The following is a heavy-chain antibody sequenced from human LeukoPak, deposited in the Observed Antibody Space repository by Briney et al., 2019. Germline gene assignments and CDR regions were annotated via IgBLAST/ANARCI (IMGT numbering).Heavy chain of an antibody. J-gene: IGHJ4*02. CDR3: ARDLFKDSGSHGDY. D-gene: IGHD1-26*01. CDR2: ISSSSSYI. V-gene: IGHV3-21*01. Sequence: PGGFLRLTCAASGFTFSSYSMNWVRQAPGKGLEWVSSISSSSSYIYYADSVKGRFTISRDNAKNSLYLQMNSLRAEDTAVYYCARDLFKDSGSHGDYWGQGTLVTVSS. CDR1: GFTFSSYS.